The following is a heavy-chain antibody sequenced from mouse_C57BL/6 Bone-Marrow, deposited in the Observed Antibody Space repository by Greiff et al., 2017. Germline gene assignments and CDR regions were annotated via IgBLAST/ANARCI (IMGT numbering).Heavy chain of an antibody. D-gene: IGHD2-3*01. J-gene: IGHJ2*01. CDR2: INPSSGYT. CDR3: ARWVHDGYLSFDY. V-gene: IGHV1-7*01. Sequence: VQLMESGAELAKPGASVKLSCKASGYTFTSYWMHWVKQRPGQGLEWIGYINPSSGYTKYNQKFKDKATLTADKSSSTAYIQLCSLTYEHSAVYDCARWVHDGYLSFDYWGQGTTLTVSS. CDR1: GYTFTSYW.